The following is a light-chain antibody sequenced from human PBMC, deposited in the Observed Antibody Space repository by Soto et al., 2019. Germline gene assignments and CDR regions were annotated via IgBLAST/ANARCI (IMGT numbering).Light chain of an antibody. Sequence: QAVLTQPPSASGTPGQRVNISCSGSSSNIGSNYVYWYRQFPGTAPKLLIQRNNQRPSGVPARFSGSKSGTSASLAISGLQSEDEADYYCAAWDDSLNGYVFGTGTKLTVL. CDR1: SSNIGSNY. CDR2: RNN. CDR3: AAWDDSLNGYV. J-gene: IGLJ1*01. V-gene: IGLV1-47*01.